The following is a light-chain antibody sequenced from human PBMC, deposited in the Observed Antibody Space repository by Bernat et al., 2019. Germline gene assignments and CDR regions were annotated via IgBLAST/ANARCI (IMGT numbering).Light chain of an antibody. CDR3: QQFDSLPAT. CDR1: QDITIY. CDR2: DAS. J-gene: IGKJ4*01. V-gene: IGKV1-33*01. Sequence: DIQMTQSPSSLSASVGDTVTITCQASQDITIYINWYQLKPGTAPKILIYDASNLVPGVPLRFSGSGSGTDFVFTITGLKPEDIATYYCQQFDSLPATFGGGTKVDI.